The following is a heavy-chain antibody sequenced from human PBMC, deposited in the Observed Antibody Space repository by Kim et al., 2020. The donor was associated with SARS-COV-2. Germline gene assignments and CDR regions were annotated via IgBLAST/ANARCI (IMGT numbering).Heavy chain of an antibody. CDR1: GFTFSSYA. CDR3: AKYMYTIFPREAFDS. D-gene: IGHD3-9*01. J-gene: IGHJ4*02. CDR2: ISGDGGRT. V-gene: IGHV3-23*01. Sequence: GGSLRLSCAASGFTFSSYAMSWVRQAPGKGLEWLSSISGDGGRTYYADSVKGRVTISRDTSKSTLYLQMNSLRAEDTALYYCAKYMYTIFPREAFDSWGQGTLVTVSS.